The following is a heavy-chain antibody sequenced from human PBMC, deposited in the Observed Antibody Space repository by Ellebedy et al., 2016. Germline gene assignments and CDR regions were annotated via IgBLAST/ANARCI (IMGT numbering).Heavy chain of an antibody. CDR2: MNPNSGHR. CDR3: ARGLRGNCSKASCSLGYYYMDV. V-gene: IGHV1-8*01. J-gene: IGHJ6*03. Sequence: ASVKVSCXASGYDFTGFDINWVRQAPGQGLEWMGWMNPNSGHRAFAQKFQGRVNMTRDTSINTAFLDLTNLTSDDMAIYFCARGLRGNCSKASCSLGYYYMDVWGPGTSVIVSS. D-gene: IGHD2-2*01. CDR1: GYDFTGFD.